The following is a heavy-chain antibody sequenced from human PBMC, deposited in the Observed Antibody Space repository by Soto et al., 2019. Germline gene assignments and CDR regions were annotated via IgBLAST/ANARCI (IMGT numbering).Heavy chain of an antibody. V-gene: IGHV4-31*03. CDR2: IYYSGST. J-gene: IGHJ4*02. D-gene: IGHD6-6*01. Sequence: SETLSLTCTVSGGSISSGGYYWSWIRQHPGKGLEWIGYIYYSGSTYYNPSLKSRVTISVDTSKNQFSLKLSSVTAADTAVYYCARDSKRAARPGGYLDYWGQGTLVTVSS. CDR1: GGSISSGGYY. CDR3: ARDSKRAARPGGYLDY.